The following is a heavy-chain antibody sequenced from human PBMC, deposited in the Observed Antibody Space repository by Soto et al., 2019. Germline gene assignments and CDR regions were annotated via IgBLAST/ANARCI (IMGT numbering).Heavy chain of an antibody. CDR1: GGSISSGDYY. D-gene: IGHD3-22*01. CDR2: IYYSGST. CDR3: ARGRYYDSSGYGAFDY. V-gene: IGHV4-30-4*01. Sequence: QVQLQESGPGLVKPSQTLSLTCTVSGGSISSGDYYWSWIRQPPGKGLEWIGYIYYSGSTYYNPSLKSRVTISVDTSKNQFSLKLSSVTAADTAVYYCARGRYYDSSGYGAFDYWGQGTLVTVSS. J-gene: IGHJ4*02.